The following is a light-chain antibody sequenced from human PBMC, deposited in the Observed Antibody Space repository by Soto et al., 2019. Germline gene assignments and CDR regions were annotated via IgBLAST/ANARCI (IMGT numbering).Light chain of an antibody. Sequence: DIQMTQSPSSLSASVGDRVTITCRASQSIGNYLNWYQQKPGKAPNLLIYAASSLQSGVPSRFSGTGSGTDFTLTISSLQPEDFATYYCQQSYSTRWTFGQRTKVEIK. V-gene: IGKV1-39*01. CDR2: AAS. J-gene: IGKJ1*01. CDR1: QSIGNY. CDR3: QQSYSTRWT.